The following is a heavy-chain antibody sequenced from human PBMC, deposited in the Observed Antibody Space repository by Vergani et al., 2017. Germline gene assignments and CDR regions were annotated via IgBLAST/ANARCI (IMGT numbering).Heavy chain of an antibody. CDR2: ISSSGSTI. Sequence: EVQLVESGGGLVQPGGSLRLSCAASGFTFSSYEMNWVRQAPGKGLEWVSYISSSGSTIYYADSVKGRFTISRDNAKNSLYLQMNSLRAEDTAVYYCASGIAVASKFDYWGQGTLVTVSS. CDR3: ASGIAVASKFDY. D-gene: IGHD6-19*01. CDR1: GFTFSSYE. V-gene: IGHV3-48*03. J-gene: IGHJ4*02.